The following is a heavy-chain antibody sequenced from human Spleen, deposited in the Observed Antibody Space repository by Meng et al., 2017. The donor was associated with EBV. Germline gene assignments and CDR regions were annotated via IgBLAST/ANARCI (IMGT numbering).Heavy chain of an antibody. D-gene: IGHD4-17*01. CDR3: ARTIYGDYPRIDP. J-gene: IGHJ5*02. V-gene: IGHV4-4*02. CDR2: IFHTETT. CDR1: GGSSSSGNW. Sequence: AQLQGAGPGLVKPSGTLTLTVVGSGGSSSSGNWWSWVRQPPGKGLEWIGEIFHTETTNYNPSLKGRVTVSLDKSRNQFFLKLSSVTAADTAVYYCARTIYGDYPRIDPWGQGTLVTVSS.